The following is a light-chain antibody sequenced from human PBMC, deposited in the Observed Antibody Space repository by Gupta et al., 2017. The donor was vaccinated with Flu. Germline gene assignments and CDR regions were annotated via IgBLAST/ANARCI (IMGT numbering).Light chain of an antibody. CDR1: QSVRNN. J-gene: IGKJ4*01. CDR3: QQYSSWPLT. CDR2: SVS. Sequence: ETVMTQSLATLSVSPGESATFLSRASQSVRNNYLGWYQQKPGQAPRVLIYSVSTRATGVPARFSGSGSGTEFTLTISSLQSEDFAVYFCQQYSSWPLTFGGGTKVEIK. V-gene: IGKV3-15*01.